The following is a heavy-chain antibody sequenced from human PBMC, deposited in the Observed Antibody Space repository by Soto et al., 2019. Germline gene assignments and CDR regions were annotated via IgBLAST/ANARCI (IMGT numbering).Heavy chain of an antibody. CDR2: MNPNSGNT. V-gene: IGHV1-8*01. CDR3: ASEIITMVSGAFDI. Sequence: ASVKVSCKASGYTFTSYDINWVRQATGQGLEWMGWMNPNSGNTDYAQKFQGRVTMTRNTSISTAYMELRSLRSDDTAVYYCASEIITMVSGAFDIWGQGTMVTVSS. D-gene: IGHD3-10*01. CDR1: GYTFTSYD. J-gene: IGHJ3*02.